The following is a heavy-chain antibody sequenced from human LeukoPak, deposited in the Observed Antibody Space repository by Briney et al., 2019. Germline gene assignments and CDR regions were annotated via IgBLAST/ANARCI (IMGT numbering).Heavy chain of an antibody. V-gene: IGHV3-53*01. J-gene: IGHJ2*01. CDR2: IYSGGDI. CDR1: GFTVSSNY. Sequence: PGGSLRLSCAASGFTVSSNYMSWVRQAPGKGLERVSVIYSGGDIYYAHSVKGRFTISRDSSKNTLYLQMNSLRVEDTAVYYCARAAGDRIGYFDLWGRGTLVTVSS. D-gene: IGHD7-27*01. CDR3: ARAAGDRIGYFDL.